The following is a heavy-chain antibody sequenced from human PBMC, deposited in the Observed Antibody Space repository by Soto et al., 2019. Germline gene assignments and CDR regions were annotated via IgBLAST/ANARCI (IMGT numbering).Heavy chain of an antibody. V-gene: IGHV4-59*08. CDR3: AKNWNWASWAL. Sequence: SSECWRWHWKKKGKGLEWIGFIYYGGSTNYNPSLKSRVTISVDTPKTQFSLNLSSVTAAYTAVYYCAKNWNWASWALRGQGTPVPVSS. CDR2: IYYGGST. J-gene: IGHJ4*02. D-gene: IGHD1-7*01. CDR1: SSEC.